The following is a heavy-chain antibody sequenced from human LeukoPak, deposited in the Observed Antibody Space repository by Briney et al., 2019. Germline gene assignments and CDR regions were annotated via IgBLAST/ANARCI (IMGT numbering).Heavy chain of an antibody. CDR1: GLTFSDYW. CDR3: ARGLHSGLDY. D-gene: IGHD6-25*01. V-gene: IGHV3-7*02. Sequence: PGGSLRLSCAVSGLTFSDYWMSWVRQAPGKGLEWVAYINEDGSAKFYVDSVKGRFTISRDNAKNLAYLQMNSLRAGDTALYYCARGLHSGLDYWGQGTLVTVSS. J-gene: IGHJ4*02. CDR2: INEDGSAK.